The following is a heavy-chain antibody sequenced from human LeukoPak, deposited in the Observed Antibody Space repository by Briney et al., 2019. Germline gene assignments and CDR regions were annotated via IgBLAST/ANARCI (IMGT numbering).Heavy chain of an antibody. CDR1: GFTVSSNY. CDR3: ATTLYTNSWYSIDY. V-gene: IGHV3-53*01. CDR2: IYSGDST. J-gene: IGHJ4*02. D-gene: IGHD6-13*01. Sequence: GGSLRLSCAASGFTVSSNYVSWVRQAPGKGLEWVSIIYSGDSTYYADSVKGRFTISRDNSKNTLYLQMNSLRAEDTAVYYCATTLYTNSWYSIDYWGQGTLVTVSS.